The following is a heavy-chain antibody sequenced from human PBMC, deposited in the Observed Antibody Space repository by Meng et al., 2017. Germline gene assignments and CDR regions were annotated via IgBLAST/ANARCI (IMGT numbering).Heavy chain of an antibody. V-gene: IGHV4-59*01. CDR3: ARLYYYDSSGYYGGRDAFEI. D-gene: IGHD3-22*01. J-gene: IGHJ3*02. CDR2: IYYSGST. CDR1: GGSISSYY. Sequence: SETLSLTCTVSGGSISSYYWSWIRQPPGKGLEWIGYIYYSGSTNYNPSLKSRVTISVDTSKNQFSLKLSSVTAADTAVYYCARLYYYDSSGYYGGRDAFEIWGQGTMVTVSS.